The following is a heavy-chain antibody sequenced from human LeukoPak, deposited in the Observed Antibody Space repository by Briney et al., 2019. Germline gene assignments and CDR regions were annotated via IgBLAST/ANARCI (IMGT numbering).Heavy chain of an antibody. Sequence: PSETLSLTCTVSGGSISNYYWSWIRQPPGKGLELIGYIHYSGSTYYNPSLKSRVTISVDMSKNQFSLKLTSVTAADTAVYYCAKDRIWEVTPCAFEIWGQGTMVTVSS. CDR3: AKDRIWEVTPCAFEI. V-gene: IGHV4-59*01. J-gene: IGHJ3*02. CDR1: GGSISNYY. D-gene: IGHD3-16*01. CDR2: IHYSGST.